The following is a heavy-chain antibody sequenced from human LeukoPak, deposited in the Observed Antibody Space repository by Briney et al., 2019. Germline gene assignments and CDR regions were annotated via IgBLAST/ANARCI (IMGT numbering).Heavy chain of an antibody. D-gene: IGHD4-17*01. V-gene: IGHV3-53*01. CDR1: GFTVSSNY. Sequence: GGSLRLSCAASGFTVSSNYMSWVRQAPGKGLEWVSVIYSGGSTYYADSVKGRFTISRDNSKNTLYLQMNSLRAEDTAVYYCAREGSGYGDYRLPEWGQGTLVTVSS. CDR3: AREGSGYGDYRLPE. CDR2: IYSGGST. J-gene: IGHJ4*02.